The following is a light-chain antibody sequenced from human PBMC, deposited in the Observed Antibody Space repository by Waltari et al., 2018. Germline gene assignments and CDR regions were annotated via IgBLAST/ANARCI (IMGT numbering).Light chain of an antibody. V-gene: IGLV2-14*03. CDR2: DVS. CDR3: SSYSTSSTPWV. Sequence: QSALTQPASVSGSPGQSITISCTGTSSDVGGYKYVSWYQQYSGKAPKLMIYDVSNRPSVFSNRFSGPKSGNTASLTISGLQAEDEADYYCSSYSTSSTPWVFGGGTKLTVL. CDR1: SSDVGGYKY. J-gene: IGLJ3*02.